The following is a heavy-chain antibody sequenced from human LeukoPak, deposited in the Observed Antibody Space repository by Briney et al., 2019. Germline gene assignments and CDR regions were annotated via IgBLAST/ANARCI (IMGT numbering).Heavy chain of an antibody. Sequence: GASVKVSCKASGGTFSSYAISWVRQAPGQGLEWMGRIIPILGIANYAQKFQGRVTITADKSTSTAYMELSSLRSEDTAVYYCARDQGDHNWFDPWGQGTLVTVSS. V-gene: IGHV1-69*04. CDR2: IIPILGIA. J-gene: IGHJ5*02. CDR1: GGTFSSYA. D-gene: IGHD3-10*01. CDR3: ARDQGDHNWFDP.